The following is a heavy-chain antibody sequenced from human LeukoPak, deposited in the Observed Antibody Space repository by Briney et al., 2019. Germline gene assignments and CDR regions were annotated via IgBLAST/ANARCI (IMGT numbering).Heavy chain of an antibody. J-gene: IGHJ5*02. V-gene: IGHV3-23*01. CDR1: GFTFSSYA. CDR3: AKDLEQSYSGWSTSYDA. Sequence: PGGSLRLSCAASGFTFSSYATSWVRQVPGKRLEWVSAISSGAGTTGYADSVKGRFTISRVNSKSTIYLQMNSLRAEDTAIYYCAKDLEQSYSGWSTSYDAWGQGTLVTVSS. D-gene: IGHD6-19*01. CDR2: ISSGAGTT.